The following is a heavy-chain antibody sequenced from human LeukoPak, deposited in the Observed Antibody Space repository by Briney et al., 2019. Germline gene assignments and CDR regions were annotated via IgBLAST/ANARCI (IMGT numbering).Heavy chain of an antibody. V-gene: IGHV4-4*07. CDR1: GGSISSCY. Sequence: SETLSLTCTVSGGSISSCYWSWIRQPAGKGLEWIGRIYTSGSTNYNPSLKSRVTMSVDTSKNQFSLKLSSVTAADTAVYYCARDHYAWLEPYAFDIWGQGTMVTVSS. D-gene: IGHD3-16*01. CDR2: IYTSGST. CDR3: ARDHYAWLEPYAFDI. J-gene: IGHJ3*02.